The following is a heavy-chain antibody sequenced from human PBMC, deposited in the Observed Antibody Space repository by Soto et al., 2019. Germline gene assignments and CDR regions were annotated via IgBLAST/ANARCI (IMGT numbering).Heavy chain of an antibody. CDR2: IYYSGST. V-gene: IGHV4-59*02. CDR1: CGSVSSYY. CDR3: ARVLDIGAGGSEYYFDY. D-gene: IGHD3-9*01. J-gene: IGHJ4*02. Sequence: SEALSLTCPVSCGSVSSYYWSFVRQPPGKGLEWIGYIYYSGSTNYNPSLKSRVTISVDTSKNQFSLKLSSVTAADTAVYYCARVLDIGAGGSEYYFDYWGQGTLVTVSS.